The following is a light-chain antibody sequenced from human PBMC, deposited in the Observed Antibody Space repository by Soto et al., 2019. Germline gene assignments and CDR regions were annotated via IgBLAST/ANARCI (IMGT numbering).Light chain of an antibody. CDR2: GAS. Sequence: EIVLTQSPGTLSLSPGERATLSCRASQSVDSRYSAWYQQKPGQAPRLLIYGASNRATGIPDRFSGSASGTDFTLTISRLEPEDFAVYFCQQYARSPFFGQGTQLEI. CDR3: QQYARSPF. J-gene: IGKJ2*01. CDR1: QSVDSRY. V-gene: IGKV3-20*01.